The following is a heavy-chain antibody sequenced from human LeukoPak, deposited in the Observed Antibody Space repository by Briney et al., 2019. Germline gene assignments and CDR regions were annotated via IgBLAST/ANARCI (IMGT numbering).Heavy chain of an antibody. CDR1: GASISPNY. V-gene: IGHV4-59*12. Sequence: SETLSLTCTVSGASISPNYWSWIRQPPGKGLEWIGEISLTGATNYNPSLNGRVTMSLDGSRNQLSLTLTSVTAADTAIYYCSRESGAFCPFGYWGQGTLVIVPP. CDR2: ISLTGAT. D-gene: IGHD1-26*01. J-gene: IGHJ4*02. CDR3: SRESGAFCPFGY.